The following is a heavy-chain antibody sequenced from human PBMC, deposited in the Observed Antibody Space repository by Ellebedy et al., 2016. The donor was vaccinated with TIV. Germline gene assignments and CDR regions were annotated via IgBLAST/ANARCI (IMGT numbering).Heavy chain of an antibody. Sequence: GESLKISCKGSGYSFTSYWIGWVRQMPGKGLEWMGIIYPGDSDTRYSPSFQGQVTISADKSISTAYLQWSSLKASDTAMYYCARLEARSWYNYYYGMDVWGQGTTVTVSS. CDR3: ARLEARSWYNYYYGMDV. CDR1: GYSFTSYW. J-gene: IGHJ6*02. CDR2: IYPGDSDT. D-gene: IGHD6-13*01. V-gene: IGHV5-51*01.